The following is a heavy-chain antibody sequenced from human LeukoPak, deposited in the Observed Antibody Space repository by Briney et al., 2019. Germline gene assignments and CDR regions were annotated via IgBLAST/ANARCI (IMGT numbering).Heavy chain of an antibody. CDR3: AGAGYSGPFDS. V-gene: IGHV1-46*01. Sequence: ASVKVSCKASGYTFTNYYMHWVRQAPGQGLEWMGVMNPSVGAISYAQKFQGRVTMTRDTSTSTVYMELSSLRSEDTAVYYCAGAGYSGPFDSWGQGTLVTVSS. CDR1: GYTFTNYY. D-gene: IGHD5-12*01. CDR2: MNPSVGAI. J-gene: IGHJ4*02.